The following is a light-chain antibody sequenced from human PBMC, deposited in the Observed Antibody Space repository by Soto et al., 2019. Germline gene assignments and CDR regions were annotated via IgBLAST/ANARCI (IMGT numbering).Light chain of an antibody. CDR2: NNN. Sequence: QSVLTQPPSASGTPGQRVTISRSGSSSNIGSNSVNWYQQFPGTAPKLVIYNNNQRPSGVPDRFSGSKSGTSASLAISGLQSGDEADYHCAAWDDRLNGVVFGRGTKVTV. V-gene: IGLV1-44*01. CDR3: AAWDDRLNGVV. CDR1: SSNIGSNS. J-gene: IGLJ2*01.